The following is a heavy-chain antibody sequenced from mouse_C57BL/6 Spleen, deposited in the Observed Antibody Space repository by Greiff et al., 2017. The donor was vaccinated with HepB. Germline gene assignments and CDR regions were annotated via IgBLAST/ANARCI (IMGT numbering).Heavy chain of an antibody. J-gene: IGHJ4*01. CDR2: IDPSDSYT. D-gene: IGHD2-1*01. Sequence: QVQLQQPGAELVRPGTSVKLSCKASGYTFTSYWMHWVKQRPGQGLEWIGVIDPSDSYTNYNQKFKGKATLTVDTSSSTAYMQLSSLTSEDSAVYYCARGGNDAMDYWGQGTSVTVSS. V-gene: IGHV1-59*01. CDR1: GYTFTSYW. CDR3: ARGGNDAMDY.